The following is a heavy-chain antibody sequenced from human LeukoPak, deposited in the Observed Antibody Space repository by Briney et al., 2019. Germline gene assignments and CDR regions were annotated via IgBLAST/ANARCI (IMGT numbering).Heavy chain of an antibody. CDR1: GYTLTSYY. V-gene: IGHV1-46*01. Sequence: ASGKVSCKASGYTLTSYYMHWVPQAPGQGLEWMGIINPSGGSTSYAQKFQGRVTMTRDTYTSTVYMLLTSLRSENTAVYYCAREGIAVACSDDWGQGILVSVSS. J-gene: IGHJ4*02. CDR2: INPSGGST. CDR3: AREGIAVACSDD. D-gene: IGHD6-19*01.